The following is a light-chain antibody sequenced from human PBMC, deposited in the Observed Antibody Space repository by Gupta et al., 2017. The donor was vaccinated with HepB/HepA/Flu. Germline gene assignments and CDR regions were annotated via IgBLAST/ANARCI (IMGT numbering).Light chain of an antibody. CDR1: SSNIGSNI. CDR3: AAWDDSLHGFYV. Sequence: SSNIGSNILNWYQKFPGMAPTLLIYRDTQRPSGVSDRFSASKSGTSASLAISGLQSEDEADYYCAAWDDSLHGFYVFGTGTKVSV. J-gene: IGLJ1*01. CDR2: RDT. V-gene: IGLV1-44*01.